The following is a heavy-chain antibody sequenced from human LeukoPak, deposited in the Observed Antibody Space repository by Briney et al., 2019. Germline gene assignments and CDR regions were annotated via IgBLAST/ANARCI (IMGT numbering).Heavy chain of an antibody. V-gene: IGHV4-59*01. CDR1: GGSISSYY. CDR2: IYDSGST. CDR3: ATDLYCTNGVCY. J-gene: IGHJ4*02. D-gene: IGHD2-8*01. Sequence: PSETLSLTCTVSGGSISSYYWSWIRQPPGKGLEWIGYIYDSGSTNYNPSLKSRVTISVDTSKNQFSLKLSSVTAADTAVYYYATDLYCTNGVCYWGQGTLVTVSS.